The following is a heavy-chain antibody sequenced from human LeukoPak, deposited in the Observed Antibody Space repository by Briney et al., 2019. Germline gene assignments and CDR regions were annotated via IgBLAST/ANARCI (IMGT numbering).Heavy chain of an antibody. CDR3: ASSDYYDSSGSIDY. Sequence: SETLSLTCTVSGGSISSYYWSWIRQPPGKGLEWIGYIYYSGSTNYNPSLKSRVTISVDTSKNQFSLKLSSVTAADTAVYYCASSDYYDSSGSIDYWGQGTLVTVSS. D-gene: IGHD3-22*01. CDR2: IYYSGST. CDR1: GGSISSYY. V-gene: IGHV4-59*01. J-gene: IGHJ4*02.